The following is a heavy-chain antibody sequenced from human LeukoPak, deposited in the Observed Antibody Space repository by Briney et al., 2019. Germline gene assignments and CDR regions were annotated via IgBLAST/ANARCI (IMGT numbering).Heavy chain of an antibody. Sequence: SETLSLTCTVAGDSISSTSYYWGWIRQPPGKGLEWIGSIYYSGSAYYNPSLKSRVTISVDTSKNQFSLKLSSVTAADTAVYYCARDSRSCSLLDYWGQGTLVTVSS. D-gene: IGHD6-13*01. CDR1: GDSISSTSYY. CDR2: IYYSGSA. J-gene: IGHJ4*02. CDR3: ARDSRSCSLLDY. V-gene: IGHV4-39*07.